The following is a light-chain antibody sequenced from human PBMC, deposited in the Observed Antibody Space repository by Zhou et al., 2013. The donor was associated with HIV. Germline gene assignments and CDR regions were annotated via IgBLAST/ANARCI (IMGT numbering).Light chain of an antibody. J-gene: IGKJ5*01. V-gene: IGKV3-11*01. Sequence: EIVLTQSPATLSLSPGERATLSCRASQSVGHYLAWYQHRPGQAPRLLIYDAFKRATGIPARFSGSGSGTDFTLTISTLEPEDVAVYYCQQRSNWPPLTFGQGTRLEI. CDR2: DAF. CDR1: QSVGHY. CDR3: QQRSNWPPLT.